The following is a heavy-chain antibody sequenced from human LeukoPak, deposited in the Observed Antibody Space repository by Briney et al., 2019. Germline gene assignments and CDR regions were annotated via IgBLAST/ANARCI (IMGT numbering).Heavy chain of an antibody. D-gene: IGHD6-13*01. J-gene: IGHJ2*01. CDR1: GFTFSSYA. Sequence: GGSLRLSCAASGFTFSSYAMHWVRQAPGKGLEWVAVISYGGSNKYYADSVKGRFTISRDNSKNTLYLQMNSLRAEDTAVYYCARGRSSSSWYGDWYFDLWGRGTLVTVSS. CDR3: ARGRSSSSWYGDWYFDL. CDR2: ISYGGSNK. V-gene: IGHV3-30-3*01.